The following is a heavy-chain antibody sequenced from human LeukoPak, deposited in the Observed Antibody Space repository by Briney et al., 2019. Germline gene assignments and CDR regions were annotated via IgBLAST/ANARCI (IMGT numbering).Heavy chain of an antibody. V-gene: IGHV3-33*08. CDR2: IWYDGSNE. D-gene: IGHD6-13*01. CDR3: ARDVGYRSSRGFDY. CDR1: GFTFSDHY. Sequence: GGSLRLSCAVSGFTFSDHYMDWVRQAPGKGLEWVAVIWYDGSNEYYADSVKGRFTISRDNSKNTLYVQMNSLRAEDTAVYYCARDVGYRSSRGFDYWGQGTLVTVSS. J-gene: IGHJ4*02.